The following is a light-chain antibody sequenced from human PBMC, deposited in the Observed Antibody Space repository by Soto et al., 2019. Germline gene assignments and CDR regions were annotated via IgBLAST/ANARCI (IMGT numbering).Light chain of an antibody. V-gene: IGKV1-5*01. CDR2: DAS. CDR3: QQYNSYFPFA. J-gene: IGKJ3*01. CDR1: QSISSW. Sequence: DIQMTQSPSTLSASVGDRVTITCRASQSISSWLAWYQQKPGKAPKLLIYDASSLESGVPSRFRSSGYGTECNLTISSLQPDDFATNYCQQYNSYFPFAFGPGTKVDI.